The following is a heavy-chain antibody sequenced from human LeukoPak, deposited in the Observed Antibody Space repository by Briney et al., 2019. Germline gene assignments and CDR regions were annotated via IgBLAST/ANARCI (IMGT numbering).Heavy chain of an antibody. D-gene: IGHD6-19*01. J-gene: IGHJ4*02. Sequence: PGGSLRLSCAASGFTFSSYWMHWVRQAPGKGLVWVSRINSDGSSTSYADSVKGRFTISRDNSKNTLYLQMNSLRAEDTAVYYCAKIKGSSGWSFDYWGQGTLVTVSS. CDR1: GFTFSSYW. CDR3: AKIKGSSGWSFDY. CDR2: INSDGSST. V-gene: IGHV3-74*01.